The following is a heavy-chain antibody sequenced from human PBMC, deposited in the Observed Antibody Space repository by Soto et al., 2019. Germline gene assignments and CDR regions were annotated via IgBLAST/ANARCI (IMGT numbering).Heavy chain of an antibody. CDR3: AKATRGQCIGAHCYAFDF. D-gene: IGHD2-15*01. CDR2: VIGTGIDT. Sequence: EVQLLESGGGLEKPGGPLSPSFAAPGSTFTNYALNWVRTSPGRGLGWVASVIGTGIDTYHAASVKGRFTISRDNSRNTMYLEMNRLRAEDTAMYHCAKATRGQCIGAHCYAFDFWGQGILVTVS. CDR1: GSTFTNYA. J-gene: IGHJ4*02. V-gene: IGHV3-23*01.